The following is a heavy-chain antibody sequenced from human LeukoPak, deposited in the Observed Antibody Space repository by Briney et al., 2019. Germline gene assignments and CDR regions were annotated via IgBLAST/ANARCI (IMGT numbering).Heavy chain of an antibody. V-gene: IGHV3-13*01. CDR3: ARVRSGWYFDL. CDR2: IGTSGDT. Sequence: GGSLRLSCAASGFTFSSHDMHWVRQVTGKGLEWASAIGTSGDTYYQDSVQGRFSISREDAKNYLYLQMNSLKAGDTAMYFCARVRSGWYFDLWGRGTLVTVSS. J-gene: IGHJ2*01. CDR1: GFTFSSHD. D-gene: IGHD3-10*01.